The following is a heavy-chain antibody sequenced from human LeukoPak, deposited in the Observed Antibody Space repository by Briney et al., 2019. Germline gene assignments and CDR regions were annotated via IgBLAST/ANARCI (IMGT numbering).Heavy chain of an antibody. CDR2: IRYDGSNK. Sequence: PGGSLRLSCAASGFTFSSYGMHWVRQAPGKGLEWVAFIRYDGSNKYYADSVKGRFTISRDNSKNTLYLQMNSLRAEDTAVYYCATARYGDYDYFDYWGQGTLVTVSS. CDR1: GFTFSSYG. D-gene: IGHD4-17*01. V-gene: IGHV3-30*02. J-gene: IGHJ4*02. CDR3: ATARYGDYDYFDY.